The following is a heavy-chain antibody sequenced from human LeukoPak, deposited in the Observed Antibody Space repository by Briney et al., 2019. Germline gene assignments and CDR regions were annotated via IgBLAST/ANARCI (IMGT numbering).Heavy chain of an antibody. CDR1: GGSFSGYY. D-gene: IGHD2-15*01. V-gene: IGHV4-34*01. CDR3: AKESCSGGSCYIFDY. CDR2: INHSGST. J-gene: IGHJ4*02. Sequence: SETLSLTCGVYGGSFSGYYWSWIRQPPGKGLEWIGEINHSGSTNYNPSLKSRVTISVDTSKNQFFLKLSSVTAADTAVYYCAKESCSGGSCYIFDYWGQGTLVTVSS.